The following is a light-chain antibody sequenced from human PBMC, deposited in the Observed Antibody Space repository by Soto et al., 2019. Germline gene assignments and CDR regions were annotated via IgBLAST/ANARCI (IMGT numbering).Light chain of an antibody. V-gene: IGLV2-23*01. J-gene: IGLJ1*01. Sequence: QSVLTQPASVSGSPGQSITISCTGTSSDVGSYNLVSWYQQHPGKAPKLMIYEGSKWPSGVSNRFSGSKSGNTASLTISGLQAADEVDCYYCSDKGSRTYDLGTGTKHT. CDR1: SSDVGSYNL. CDR2: EGS. CDR3: CSDKGSRTYD.